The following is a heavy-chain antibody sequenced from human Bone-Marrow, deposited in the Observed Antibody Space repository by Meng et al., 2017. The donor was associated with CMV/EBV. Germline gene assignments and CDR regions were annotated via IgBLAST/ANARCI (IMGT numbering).Heavy chain of an antibody. V-gene: IGHV3-30*02. J-gene: IGHJ4*02. D-gene: IGHD2-2*03. CDR1: GFTLSDYG. CDR2: KRFNGGSE. CDR3: VRDSLGYVSSSVYY. Sequence: GESLKISCAASGFTLSDYGMHWVRQAPGKGLEWVTFKRFNGGSEYYADSVKGRFIISGDNSKNILHLHMNSLRTEDTAVYYCVRDSLGYVSSSVYYWGQGSLVTVSS.